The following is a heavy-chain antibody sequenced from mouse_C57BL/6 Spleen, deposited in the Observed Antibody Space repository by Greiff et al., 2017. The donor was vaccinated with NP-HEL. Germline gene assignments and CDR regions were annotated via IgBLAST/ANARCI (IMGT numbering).Heavy chain of an antibody. Sequence: QVQLKESGPGLVAPSQSLSITCTVSGFSLTSYGVHWVRQPPGKGLEWLVVIWSDGSTTYNSALKSRLSISKDNSKSQVFLKMNSLQTDDTAMYYCARHAYYSNYEFAYWGQGTLVTVSA. CDR2: IWSDGST. CDR1: GFSLTSYG. V-gene: IGHV2-6-1*01. D-gene: IGHD2-5*01. CDR3: ARHAYYSNYEFAY. J-gene: IGHJ3*01.